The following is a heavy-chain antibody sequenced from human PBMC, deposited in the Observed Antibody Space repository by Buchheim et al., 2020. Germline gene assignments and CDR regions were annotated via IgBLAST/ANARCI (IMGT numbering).Heavy chain of an antibody. CDR1: GYTFTGYY. V-gene: IGHV1-2*04. J-gene: IGHJ5*02. D-gene: IGHD2-2*01. CDR2: INPNSGGT. CDR3: ARSAISCSSTSCRNNWFDP. Sequence: QVQLVQSGAEVKKPGASVKVSCKASGYTFTGYYMHWVRQAPGQGLEWMGWINPNSGGTNYAQKFQGWVTMTRDTSISTAYMELSRLRSDDTAVYYCARSAISCSSTSCRNNWFDPWGQGTL.